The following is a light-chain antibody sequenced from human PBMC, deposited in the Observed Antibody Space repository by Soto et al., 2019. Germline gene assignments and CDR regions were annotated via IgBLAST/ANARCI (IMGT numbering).Light chain of an antibody. CDR3: LQHKSFPFT. CDR2: AVS. V-gene: IGKV1-17*01. J-gene: IGKJ2*01. Sequence: DIQMTQSPSSVSAAVGDRVTIACLASQDIGKDLGWFQQKPGKAPRRLIYAVSTLESGVPSRFSGSGSGTQFTLTISSLQPEDFAAYFCLQHKSFPFTFGQGTTVDIK. CDR1: QDIGKD.